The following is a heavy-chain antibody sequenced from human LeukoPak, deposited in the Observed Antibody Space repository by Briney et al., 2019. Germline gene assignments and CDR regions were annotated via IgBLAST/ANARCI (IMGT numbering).Heavy chain of an antibody. J-gene: IGHJ4*02. V-gene: IGHV4-39*01. CDR1: GGSVTTGYY. CDR3: ARFYYGSGSYVSNFDY. Sequence: SETLSLTCTVSGGSVTTGYYWGWIRQPPGKALEWIGSCDYSGSTYYNPSLQSRVTISVDTSKTQFSLRLNSVTAADTAVYYCARFYYGSGSYVSNFDYWGQGTLVTVSS. CDR2: CDYSGST. D-gene: IGHD3-10*01.